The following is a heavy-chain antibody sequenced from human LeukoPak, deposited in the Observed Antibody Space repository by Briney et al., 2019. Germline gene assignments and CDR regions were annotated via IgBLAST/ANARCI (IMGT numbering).Heavy chain of an antibody. D-gene: IGHD3-9*01. Sequence: SETLSLTCAVYGGSFSGYYWSWIRQPPGKGLEWIGEINHSGSTSYNPSLKSRVSISVDTSKNQFSLKLSSVTAADTAVYYCARRGPYDILTGYYDYWGQGTLVTVSS. CDR1: GGSFSGYY. CDR2: INHSGST. CDR3: ARRGPYDILTGYYDY. J-gene: IGHJ4*02. V-gene: IGHV4-34*01.